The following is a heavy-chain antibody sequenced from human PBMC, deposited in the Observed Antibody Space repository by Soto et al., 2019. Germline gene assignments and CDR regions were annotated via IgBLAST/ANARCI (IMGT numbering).Heavy chain of an antibody. Sequence: PSETLSLTCAVSSGSICSSNRWSWVRQPPGKGLEWIGEIYHSASTNYNPSLKCRVTISVDKSKNQFSLKLSSVTAADTAVYYCARVWVRSTSMGRYYYYYMDVWGKGTTVTVSS. J-gene: IGHJ6*03. D-gene: IGHD3-10*01. CDR1: SGSICSSNR. V-gene: IGHV4-4*02. CDR2: IYHSAST. CDR3: ARVWVRSTSMGRYYYYYMDV.